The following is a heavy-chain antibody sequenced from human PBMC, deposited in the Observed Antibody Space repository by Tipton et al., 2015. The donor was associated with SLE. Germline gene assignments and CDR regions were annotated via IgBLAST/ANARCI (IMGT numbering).Heavy chain of an antibody. CDR2: IYYSGGT. D-gene: IGHD3-22*01. J-gene: IGHJ6*02. Sequence: TLSLTCTVSGGSINSYYWSWIRQSPGAGLEWIGYIYYSGGTNYNPSLKSRVTISIDKSKSQISLKLSSVTAADTAIYYCARGSGYYRLFHNGLDVWGQGTTVIVSS. V-gene: IGHV4-59*01. CDR1: GGSINSYY. CDR3: ARGSGYYRLFHNGLDV.